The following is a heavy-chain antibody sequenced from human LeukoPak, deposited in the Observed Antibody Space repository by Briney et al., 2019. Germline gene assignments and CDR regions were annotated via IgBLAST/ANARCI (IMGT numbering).Heavy chain of an antibody. J-gene: IGHJ6*03. CDR1: GGSISSSSYY. Sequence: SETLSLTRTVSGGSISSSSYYWSWIRQPPGKGLEWIGEINHSGSTNYNPSLKSRVTISIDTSKNQFSLKLSSVTAADTAVYYCARTLAHFRRITMIVVAKRGYYYYMDVWGKGTTVTVSS. CDR3: ARTLAHFRRITMIVVAKRGYYYYMDV. CDR2: INHSGST. D-gene: IGHD3-22*01. V-gene: IGHV4-39*07.